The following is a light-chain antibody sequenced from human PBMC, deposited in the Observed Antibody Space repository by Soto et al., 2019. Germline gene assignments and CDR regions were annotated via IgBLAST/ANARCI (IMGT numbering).Light chain of an antibody. CDR3: QQYHNWPPQYT. J-gene: IGKJ2*01. Sequence: EIVMTQSPASLSVSPGDGATLSCWASQSVASNLAWYQQRPGQGPRLLIHGASTWAAGVPARFSGSGSGTDVTLTISSLESEDFAVFYCQQYHNWPPQYTFGQGTKLQIK. CDR1: QSVASN. V-gene: IGKV3-15*01. CDR2: GAS.